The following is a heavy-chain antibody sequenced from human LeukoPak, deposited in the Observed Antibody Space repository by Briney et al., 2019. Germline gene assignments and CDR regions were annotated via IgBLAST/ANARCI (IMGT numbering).Heavy chain of an antibody. Sequence: GGSLRLSCAASGFTFSSYSMNWVRQAPGKGLEWVSFISSSSSYIYYADSVKGRFTISRDNAKNSLYLQMNSLRAEDTAVYYCAREYIVATIGWFDPWGQGTLVTVSS. D-gene: IGHD5-12*01. CDR2: ISSSSSYI. V-gene: IGHV3-21*01. J-gene: IGHJ5*02. CDR3: AREYIVATIGWFDP. CDR1: GFTFSSYS.